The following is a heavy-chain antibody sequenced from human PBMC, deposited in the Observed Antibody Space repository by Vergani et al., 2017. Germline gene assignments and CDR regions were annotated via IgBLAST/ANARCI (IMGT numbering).Heavy chain of an antibody. CDR2: INPNSGGT. V-gene: IGHV1-2*02. CDR1: GYTLTELS. J-gene: IGHJ5*02. CDR3: ARSFRKLRGVKNWFDP. D-gene: IGHD3-10*01. Sequence: QVQLVQSGAEVKKPGASVKVSCKVSGYTLTELSMHWVRQAPGKGLEWMGWINPNSGGTNYAQKFQGRVTMTRDTSISTAYMELSRLRSDDTAVYYCARSFRKLRGVKNWFDPWGQGTLVTVPS.